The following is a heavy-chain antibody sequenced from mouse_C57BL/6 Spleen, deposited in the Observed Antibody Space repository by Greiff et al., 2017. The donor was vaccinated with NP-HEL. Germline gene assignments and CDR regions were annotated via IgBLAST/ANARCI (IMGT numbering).Heavy chain of an antibody. CDR1: GFTFSDYG. D-gene: IGHD2-2*01. J-gene: IGHJ3*01. Sequence: DVHLVESGGGLVKPGGSLKLSCAASGFTFSDYGMHWVRQAPEKGLEWVAYISSGSSTIYYADTVKGRFTISRDNAKNTLFLQMTSLRSEDTAMYYCASDMVTSGFAYWGQGTLVTVSA. V-gene: IGHV5-17*01. CDR3: ASDMVTSGFAY. CDR2: ISSGSSTI.